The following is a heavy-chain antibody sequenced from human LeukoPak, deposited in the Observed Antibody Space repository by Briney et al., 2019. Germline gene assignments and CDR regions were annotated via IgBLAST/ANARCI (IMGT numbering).Heavy chain of an antibody. Sequence: PSETLSLTCTVSGGSISSSSYYWGWIRQPPGKGLEWIGSIYYSGSTYYNPSLKSRVTISVDTSKNQFSLKLSSVTAADTAVYYCARGDPSDAFDIWGQGTMVTVSS. CDR2: IYYSGST. CDR1: GGSISSSSYY. V-gene: IGHV4-39*01. CDR3: ARGDPSDAFDI. J-gene: IGHJ3*02.